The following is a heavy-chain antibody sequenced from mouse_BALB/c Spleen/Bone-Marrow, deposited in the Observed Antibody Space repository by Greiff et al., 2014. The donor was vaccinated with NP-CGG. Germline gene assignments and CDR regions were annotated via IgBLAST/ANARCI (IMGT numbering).Heavy chain of an antibody. CDR1: GYAFTNYW. Sequence: QVQLQQPGAELVRPGTSVKVSCKASGYAFTNYWIEWVKQRPGQGLEWIGVINPRSGGVNYNEKFKGKATLTADKSSSTAYIQLSSLTSDDSAVYFCSREITRYAVDYWGQGTSVTVSS. CDR3: SREITRYAVDY. D-gene: IGHD2-4*01. CDR2: INPRSGGV. V-gene: IGHV1-54*01. J-gene: IGHJ4*01.